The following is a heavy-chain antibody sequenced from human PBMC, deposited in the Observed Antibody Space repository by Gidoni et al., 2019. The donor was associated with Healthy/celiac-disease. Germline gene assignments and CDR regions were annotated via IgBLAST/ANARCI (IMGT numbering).Heavy chain of an antibody. J-gene: IGHJ4*02. V-gene: IGHV3-7*01. D-gene: IGHD6-19*01. CDR1: GFTFSSYW. CDR2: IKQDGSEK. Sequence: EVQLVESGGGLVQPGGSLRLSCAASGFTFSSYWMSWVRQAPGKGLEWVANIKQDGSEKYYVDSVKGRFTISRDNAKNSLYLQMNSRRAEDTAVYYCARDSRGWSEGYFDYWGQGTLVTVSS. CDR3: ARDSRGWSEGYFDY.